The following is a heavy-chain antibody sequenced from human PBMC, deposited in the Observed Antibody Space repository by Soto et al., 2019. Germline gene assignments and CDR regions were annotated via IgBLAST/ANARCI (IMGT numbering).Heavy chain of an antibody. V-gene: IGHV4-4*07. J-gene: IGHJ4*02. D-gene: IGHD3-10*01. CDR1: GGSINSYL. CDR2: VYSSGTT. Sequence: PSETLSLTCIVSGGSINSYLWSWIREPAGKGLEWIGRVYSSGTTDYNPSLNSRATLSVETSKNQFSLKLSSVTAADTAVYYCARDIGSYAYGEGYWGQGIQVTVSS. CDR3: ARDIGSYAYGEGY.